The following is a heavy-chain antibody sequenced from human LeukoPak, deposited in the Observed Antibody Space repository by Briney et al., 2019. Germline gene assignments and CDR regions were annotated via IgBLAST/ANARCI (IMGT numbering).Heavy chain of an antibody. CDR2: IYHSGDT. Sequence: SETLSLTCTVSGGSISSSYWSWIRQPPGKGLEWIGYIYHSGDTNSNPSLKSRVTISMDTSKNQFSLKLSSVTAADTAVYYCARWSYAIGYNYFDYWGQGTLVTVSS. J-gene: IGHJ4*02. V-gene: IGHV4-59*12. CDR1: GGSISSSY. CDR3: ARWSYAIGYNYFDY. D-gene: IGHD2-8*01.